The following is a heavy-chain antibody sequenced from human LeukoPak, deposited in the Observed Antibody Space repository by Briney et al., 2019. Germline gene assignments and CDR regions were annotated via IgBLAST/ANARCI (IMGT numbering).Heavy chain of an antibody. D-gene: IGHD6-19*01. V-gene: IGHV3-33*01. CDR2: IWCDGSNK. CDR3: ARDPGHSVWYGDY. CDR1: GFTFSKYD. Sequence: GGSLRLSCVASGFTFSKYDMHWVRQAPGKGLEWVSIIWCDGSNKYYADSVKGRFTISKDNSKNTLYLQMNSLRVEDTAVYYCARDPGHSVWYGDYWGQGAMVTVSS. J-gene: IGHJ4*02.